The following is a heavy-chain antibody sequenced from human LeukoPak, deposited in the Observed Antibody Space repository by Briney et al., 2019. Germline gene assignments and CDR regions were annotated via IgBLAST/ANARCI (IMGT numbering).Heavy chain of an antibody. V-gene: IGHV3-23*01. D-gene: IGHD3-22*01. J-gene: IGHJ4*02. CDR1: GFTFSSDD. CDR2: ISGNGYIT. CDR3: ARLYDSSGFVEYYFDY. Sequence: HSGGSLRLSCAASGFTFSSDDMNWVRQAPGKGLEWVSGISGNGYITHYADSVKGRFTISRDNSKNTLSLQMNSLRAEDTAVYYCARLYDSSGFVEYYFDYWGQGTLVTVSS.